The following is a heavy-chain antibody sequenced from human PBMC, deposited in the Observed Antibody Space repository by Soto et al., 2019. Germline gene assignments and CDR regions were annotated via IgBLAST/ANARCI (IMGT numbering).Heavy chain of an antibody. Sequence: QITLKESGPTLVKPTQTLTLTCTFSGFSLTTSGVGVGWIRQPPGKALEWLALIYWDDDKRYSPSLKSRLTITKDTSKNQVVLTMTNMDPVDTATYYCAHRPSYCSGGSCYSGFDYWGQGTLVTVSS. V-gene: IGHV2-5*02. CDR3: AHRPSYCSGGSCYSGFDY. D-gene: IGHD2-15*01. CDR2: IYWDDDK. CDR1: GFSLTTSGVG. J-gene: IGHJ4*02.